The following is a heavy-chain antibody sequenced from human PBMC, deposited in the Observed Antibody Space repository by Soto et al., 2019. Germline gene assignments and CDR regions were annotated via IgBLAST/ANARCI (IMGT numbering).Heavy chain of an antibody. V-gene: IGHV3-23*01. J-gene: IGHJ4*02. D-gene: IGHD6-19*01. Sequence: GGSLRLSCAASGFTISSYAMSWVRQAPGKGLEWVSAISGSGGSTYYADSVKGRFTISRDNSKNALYLQMNSLRAEDTAVYYCAKDERVAVASYFDYSGQGTLVTVSS. CDR1: GFTISSYA. CDR3: AKDERVAVASYFDY. CDR2: ISGSGGST.